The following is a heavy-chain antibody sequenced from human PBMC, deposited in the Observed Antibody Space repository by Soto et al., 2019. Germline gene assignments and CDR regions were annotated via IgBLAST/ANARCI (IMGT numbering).Heavy chain of an antibody. V-gene: IGHV3-74*01. J-gene: IGHJ4*02. CDR3: GSVFDY. CDR2: INSDGTGT. Sequence: GGSLRLSCAASGFTFSSYAMSWVRQAPGKGLVWVSRINSDGTGTSYADSVKGRFTISRDNVKNTLYLQMNSLRAEDTAVYYCGSVFDYWGQGTLVTVSS. CDR1: GFTFSSYA.